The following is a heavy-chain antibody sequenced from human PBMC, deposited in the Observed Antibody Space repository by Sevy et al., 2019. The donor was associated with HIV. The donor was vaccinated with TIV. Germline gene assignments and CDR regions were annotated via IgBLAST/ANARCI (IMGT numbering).Heavy chain of an antibody. D-gene: IGHD3-3*01. V-gene: IGHV3-64D*06. Sequence: GGSLRLSCSASGFTFSSYAMHWVRQAPGKGLEYVSAISSNGGSTYYADSVKGRFTISRDNSKNTLYLQMSSLRAEDTAVYYCVKQMSRITVFGVVIKHNAFDIWGQGTMVTVSS. CDR1: GFTFSSYA. CDR2: ISSNGGST. J-gene: IGHJ3*02. CDR3: VKQMSRITVFGVVIKHNAFDI.